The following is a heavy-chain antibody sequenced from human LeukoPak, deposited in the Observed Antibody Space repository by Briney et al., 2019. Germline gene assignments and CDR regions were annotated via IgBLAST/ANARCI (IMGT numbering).Heavy chain of an antibody. CDR1: GFIVSGDF. CDR2: IYSDGST. V-gene: IGHV3-53*01. J-gene: IGHJ4*02. D-gene: IGHD1-26*01. Sequence: GGSLRLSCAASGFIVSGDFMSWVRRAPGKGLEWVSVIYSDGSTYYADSVKGRFTTSRDNSKNTLDLQMTGLRAEDTAVYYCARERGRGRDSPWFDYWGQGTLVTVSS. CDR3: ARERGRGRDSPWFDY.